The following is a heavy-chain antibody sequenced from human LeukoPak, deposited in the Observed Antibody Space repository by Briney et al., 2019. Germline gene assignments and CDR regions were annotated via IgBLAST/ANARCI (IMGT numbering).Heavy chain of an antibody. J-gene: IGHJ6*02. CDR1: GYTFTSYY. D-gene: IGHD3-10*01. CDR3: ARDTDQKGYGSGSDLGYYYYYGMDV. CDR2: INPSGGST. V-gene: IGHV1-46*01. Sequence: ASVKVSCRASGYTFTSYYMHWVRQAPGQGLEWMGIINPSGGSTSYAQKFQGRVTMTRDTSTSTVYMELSSLRSEDTAVYYCARDTDQKGYGSGSDLGYYYYYGMDVWGQGTTVTVSS.